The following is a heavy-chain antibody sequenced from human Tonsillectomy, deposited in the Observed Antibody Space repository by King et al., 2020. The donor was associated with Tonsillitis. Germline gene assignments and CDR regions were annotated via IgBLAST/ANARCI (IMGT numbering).Heavy chain of an antibody. CDR3: ARGQQPAFGDWYFDL. CDR1: GYSFTSYW. Sequence: QLVQSGAEVKKPGESLKISCKGSGYSFTSYWIGWVRQMPGKGLEWMGIIYPGDSDTRYSPSFQGQVTISADKSISIAYLQWSSLKASDTAIYYCARGQQPAFGDWYFDLWGRRTLVTVSS. CDR2: IYPGDSDT. J-gene: IGHJ2*01. D-gene: IGHD6-13*01. V-gene: IGHV5-51*01.